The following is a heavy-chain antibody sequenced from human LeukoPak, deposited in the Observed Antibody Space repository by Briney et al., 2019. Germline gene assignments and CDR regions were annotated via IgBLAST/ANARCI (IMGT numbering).Heavy chain of an antibody. CDR2: ISYDGTNK. CDR1: GFTFSSYS. D-gene: IGHD2-21*01. J-gene: IGHJ6*03. CDR3: ARDVVPYYYYMDV. V-gene: IGHV3-30*03. Sequence: GGSLRLSCAASGFTFSSYSMNWVRQAPGKGLEWVAVISYDGTNKYYTDSVTGRFTISRDNSKNTLYLQMISLRADDTAVYYCARDVVPYYYYMDVWGKGTTVTVSS.